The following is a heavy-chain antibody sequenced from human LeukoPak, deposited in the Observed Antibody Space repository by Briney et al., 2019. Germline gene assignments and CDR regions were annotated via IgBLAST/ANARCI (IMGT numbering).Heavy chain of an antibody. CDR3: AKARGDGWSGGFDY. D-gene: IGHD6-19*01. V-gene: IGHV3-43D*03. CDR2: ISWDGRST. CDR1: GFTFHEYA. J-gene: IGHJ4*02. Sequence: GGSLRLSCAASGFTFHEYAMHWVRQAPGKGLEGVSVISWDGRSTFYADSVKGRFTISRDDSKNSLYLQMNSLRPEDTALYYCAKARGDGWSGGFDYWGQGTLVTVSS.